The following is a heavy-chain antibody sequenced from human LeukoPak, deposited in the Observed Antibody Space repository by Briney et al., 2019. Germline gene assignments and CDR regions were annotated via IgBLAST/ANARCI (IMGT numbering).Heavy chain of an antibody. CDR3: ARDLDSSSWYSTYFDY. J-gene: IGHJ4*02. CDR1: GFTFSSYW. D-gene: IGHD6-13*01. Sequence: GGSLRLSXAASGFTFSSYWMSWVRQAPGKGLEWVANIKQDGSEKYYVDSVKGRFTISRDNAKNSLYLQMNSLRAEDTAVYYCARDLDSSSWYSTYFDYWGQGTLVTVSS. V-gene: IGHV3-7*01. CDR2: IKQDGSEK.